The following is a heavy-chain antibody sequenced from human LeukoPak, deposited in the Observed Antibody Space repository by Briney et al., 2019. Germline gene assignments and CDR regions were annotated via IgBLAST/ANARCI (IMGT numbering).Heavy chain of an antibody. CDR2: IYYSGST. D-gene: IGHD6-13*01. CDR1: GGSVSGGSYY. V-gene: IGHV4-61*01. J-gene: IGHJ4*02. CDR3: ARRNVYSSSWDYFDY. Sequence: SETLSLTCTVSGGSVSGGSYYWSWIRQPPGKGLEWIGYIYYSGSTNYNPSLKSRVTISVDTSKNQFSLKLSSVTAADTAVYYCARRNVYSSSWDYFDYWGQGTLVTVSS.